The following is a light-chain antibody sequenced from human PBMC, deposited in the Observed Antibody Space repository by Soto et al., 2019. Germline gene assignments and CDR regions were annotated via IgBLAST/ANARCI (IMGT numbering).Light chain of an antibody. Sequence: DIQMTQSPSTVSASVGDRITITCRASQSISNYLAWYQQKPGKAPNLLIYKASSLESGVPSRFSGSGSGTEFTLTIRSLQLEDFAIYYCQQYHSYSTFGQGTKVDIK. CDR3: QQYHSYST. CDR1: QSISNY. V-gene: IGKV1-5*03. J-gene: IGKJ1*01. CDR2: KAS.